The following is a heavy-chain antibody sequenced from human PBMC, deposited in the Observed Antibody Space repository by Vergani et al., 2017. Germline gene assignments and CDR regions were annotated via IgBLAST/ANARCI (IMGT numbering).Heavy chain of an antibody. V-gene: IGHV1-46*03. CDR1: GYTFSNYY. CDR2: INPSGGHT. Sequence: QVQVLQSGAEVKKSGASVKVSCKTSGYTFSNYYMHWVRQAPGQGLEWMGIINPSGGHTNYAQKFQGRVTMTRDTSTSTVYMELSSLRSEDTAIYYCARGDYGILTGYRYWGQGPLVTVSA. CDR3: ARGDYGILTGYRY. J-gene: IGHJ4*02. D-gene: IGHD3-9*01.